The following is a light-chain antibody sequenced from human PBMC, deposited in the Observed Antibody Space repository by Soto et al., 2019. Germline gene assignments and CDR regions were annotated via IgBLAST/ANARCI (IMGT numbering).Light chain of an antibody. Sequence: EIVMTQSPATLSVSPWERATLSCRASQSVSSNLAWYQQKPGQAPRLLIYGASTRATGIPARFSGSGSGTEVTLTISSRQSEDFAVYYCQQYNNWPLTVGGGTKVEI. CDR1: QSVSSN. J-gene: IGKJ4*01. V-gene: IGKV3-15*01. CDR2: GAS. CDR3: QQYNNWPLT.